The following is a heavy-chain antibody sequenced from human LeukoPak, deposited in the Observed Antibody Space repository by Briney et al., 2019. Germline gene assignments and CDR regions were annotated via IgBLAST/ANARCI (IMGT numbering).Heavy chain of an antibody. V-gene: IGHV3-7*01. Sequence: GGSLRLSCAASGFIFSSYWMSWVRQAPGKGLEWVASIKEDGSEKYYVDSVKGRFTISRDNAKNSLYLQMNSLRAEDTAVYYCASLAKDIVVVPAAPVFDYWGQGTLVTVSS. CDR1: GFIFSSYW. J-gene: IGHJ4*02. D-gene: IGHD2-2*01. CDR3: ASLAKDIVVVPAAPVFDY. CDR2: IKEDGSEK.